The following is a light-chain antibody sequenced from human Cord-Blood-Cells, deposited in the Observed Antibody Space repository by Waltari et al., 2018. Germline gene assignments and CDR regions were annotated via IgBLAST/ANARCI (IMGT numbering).Light chain of an antibody. CDR3: CSYAGSYTWV. CDR2: DVS. J-gene: IGLJ3*02. CDR1: SSAVGGYNY. Sequence: QSALTQPRSVSGSPGQSVTISCTGTSSAVGGYNYVSWYQQHPGQAPKLMIYDVSKLPEGVPDRFSGSKSGNTASLTISGLQAEDEADYYCCSYAGSYTWVFGGGTKLTVL. V-gene: IGLV2-11*01.